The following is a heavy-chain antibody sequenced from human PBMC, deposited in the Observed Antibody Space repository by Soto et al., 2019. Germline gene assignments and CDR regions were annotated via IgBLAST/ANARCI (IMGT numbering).Heavy chain of an antibody. J-gene: IGHJ6*02. CDR2: INHSGST. Sequence: SETLSLTCAVYGGSFSGYYWSWIRQPPGKGLEWIGEINHSGSTNYNPSLKSRVTISVDTSKNQFSLKLSSVTAADTAVYYCARARYGSGSYYNGNVRRYYYGMDVWGQGTTVTVSS. D-gene: IGHD3-10*01. CDR3: ARARYGSGSYYNGNVRRYYYGMDV. V-gene: IGHV4-34*01. CDR1: GGSFSGYY.